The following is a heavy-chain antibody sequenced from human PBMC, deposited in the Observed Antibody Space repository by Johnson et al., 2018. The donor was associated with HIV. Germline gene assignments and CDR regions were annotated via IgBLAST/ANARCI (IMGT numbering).Heavy chain of an antibody. Sequence: VQLVESGGGLVQPGGSLRLSCAASGFTFSSYAMSWVRQAPGKGLEWVSAISGSGGSPYYADSVKGRFTISRVNSKNTLYLQMNSLRAEDTAAYYCAKEGLGYDSSGYYYVGDAFDIWGQGTMVTVSS. CDR1: GFTFSSYA. D-gene: IGHD3-22*01. V-gene: IGHV3-23*04. J-gene: IGHJ3*02. CDR3: AKEGLGYDSSGYYYVGDAFDI. CDR2: ISGSGGSP.